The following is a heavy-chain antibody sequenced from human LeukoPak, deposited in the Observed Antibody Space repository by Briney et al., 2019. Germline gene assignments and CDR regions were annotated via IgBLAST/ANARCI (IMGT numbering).Heavy chain of an antibody. CDR1: AFTFSNSW. CDR3: ARGPDHGGSYYHD. CDR2: INSDATRI. D-gene: IGHD1-26*01. J-gene: IGHJ4*02. Sequence: PGGSLRLSCAASAFTFSNSWMYWVRQGPGKGLVWVSRINSDATRIEYADSVKGRFTISRDNVKNTLFLQMNSLRVEDTALYYCARGPDHGGSYYHDWGQGALVTVSS. V-gene: IGHV3-74*03.